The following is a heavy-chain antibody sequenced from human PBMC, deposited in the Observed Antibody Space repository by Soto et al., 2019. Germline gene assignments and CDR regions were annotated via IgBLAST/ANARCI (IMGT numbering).Heavy chain of an antibody. CDR3: TSRHIAAAGTHFDY. J-gene: IGHJ4*02. D-gene: IGHD6-13*01. V-gene: IGHV3-73*02. CDR2: IRSKANSYAT. CDR1: GFTFSGSA. Sequence: EVQLVESGGGLVQPGGSLKLSCAASGFTFSGSAMHWVRQASGKGLEWVGRIRSKANSYATAYAASVKGRFFMSRDYSKNTAYLQMNNLKTGDSAVYYCTSRHIAAAGTHFDYWGRGTLVTVSS.